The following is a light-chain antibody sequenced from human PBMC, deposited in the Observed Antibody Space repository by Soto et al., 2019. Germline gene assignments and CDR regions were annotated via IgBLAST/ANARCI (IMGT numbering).Light chain of an antibody. CDR3: QQANSFPLT. V-gene: IGKV1D-12*01. CDR1: QSVGNW. Sequence: IQSTQVPLSVSAAVVDTITITCRANQSVGNWLAWYQQKPGTAPKLLIYGASTLQTGVPSRFSGSRSGTDFALTVTGLQPEDFATYYCQQANSFPLTLGGGPKVDIK. J-gene: IGKJ4*01. CDR2: GAS.